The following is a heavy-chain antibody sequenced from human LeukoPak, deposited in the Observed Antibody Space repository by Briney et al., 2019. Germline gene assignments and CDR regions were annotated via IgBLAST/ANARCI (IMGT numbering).Heavy chain of an antibody. CDR2: IYHSGST. CDR3: ARHASSSSLDY. V-gene: IGHV4-38-2*01. CDR1: GYSISSGYY. D-gene: IGHD6-13*01. Sequence: SETLSLTCAVSGYSISSGYYWGWIRQPPGKGLEWIGSIYHSGSTYYNPSLKSRVTISVDTSKNQFSLKLSSVTAADTAVYYCARHASSSSLDYRGQGTLVTVSS. J-gene: IGHJ4*02.